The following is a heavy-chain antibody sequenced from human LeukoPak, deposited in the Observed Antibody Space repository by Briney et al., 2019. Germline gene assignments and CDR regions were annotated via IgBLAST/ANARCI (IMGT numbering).Heavy chain of an antibody. CDR2: ISGSSGTT. D-gene: IGHD5-18*01. J-gene: IGHJ4*02. Sequence: GRSLRLSCAASGFTFSNYAMSWVRQAPGKGLEWVSVISGSSGTTFYVDSVKGRFTISRDNSKNALYLHMSSLTAEDTAVYYCAKGRVLYSASSTPFDYWGQGTLVTVSS. CDR1: GFTFSNYA. V-gene: IGHV3-23*01. CDR3: AKGRVLYSASSTPFDY.